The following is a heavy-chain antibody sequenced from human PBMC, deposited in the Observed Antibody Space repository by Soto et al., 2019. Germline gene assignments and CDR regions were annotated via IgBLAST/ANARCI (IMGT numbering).Heavy chain of an antibody. CDR1: GFNFGSYG. V-gene: IGHV3-23*01. J-gene: IGHJ6*02. Sequence: EVQLLESGGGLVQPGGSLRLSCSASGFNFGSYGMSWVRQAPGKGLEWVSGLTASGLNTYYTDSVKGRFTISRDNSRNTGYLQMSGLRVEDTAVFNCAKGLGNAKEVWGQGTTVTVSS. CDR2: LTASGLNT. D-gene: IGHD2-8*01. CDR3: AKGLGNAKEV.